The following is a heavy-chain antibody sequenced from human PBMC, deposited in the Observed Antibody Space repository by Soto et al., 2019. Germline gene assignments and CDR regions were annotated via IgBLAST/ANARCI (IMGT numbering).Heavy chain of an antibody. CDR1: GGYLTDFD. D-gene: IGHD2-2*03. V-gene: IGHV4-59*01. CDR2: IYHSGST. CDR3: ARDLGIGSGPFDA. Sequence: SETLSLTCTAAGGYLTDFDLSWVRPPPGQGLEWIGYIYHSGSTDINPSLNSRVTVSLDPSKNQFYLKLNSMTAADTAVYYCARDLGIGSGPFDAWGQGTMVTVSS. J-gene: IGHJ3*01.